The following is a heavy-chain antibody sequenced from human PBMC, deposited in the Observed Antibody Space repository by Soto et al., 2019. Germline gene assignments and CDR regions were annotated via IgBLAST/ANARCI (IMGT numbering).Heavy chain of an antibody. CDR2: IWYDGSNK. CDR1: GFTFSSYG. J-gene: IGHJ6*02. Sequence: QVQLVESGGGVVQPGRSLRLSCAASGFTFSSYGMHWVHQAPGKGLEWVAVIWYDGSNKYYADSVKGRFTISRDNSKNTLYLQMNSLRAEDTAVYYCARTSVDYYYYYGMDVWGQGTTVTVSS. CDR3: ARTSVDYYYYYGMDV. D-gene: IGHD2-15*01. V-gene: IGHV3-33*01.